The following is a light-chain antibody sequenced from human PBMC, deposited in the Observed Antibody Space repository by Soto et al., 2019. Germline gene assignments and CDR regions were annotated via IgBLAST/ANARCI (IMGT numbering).Light chain of an antibody. Sequence: AIQMTQSPSSLSASVGDRVTITCRASQDIRNELGWYQQKPGKAPRLLIYAASTLQSGVPSRFSGSGSGADFMLTISRLQPEDFASYYCLQDYSYPRTFGPGTKVDIK. CDR1: QDIRNE. CDR3: LQDYSYPRT. CDR2: AAS. J-gene: IGKJ1*01. V-gene: IGKV1-6*02.